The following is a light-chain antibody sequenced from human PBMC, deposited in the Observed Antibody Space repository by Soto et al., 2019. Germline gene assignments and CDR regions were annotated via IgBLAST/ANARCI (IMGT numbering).Light chain of an antibody. Sequence: QSVLTQPPSVSGAPGQRVNISCTGSSANIGGGYDLHWYQQLPGTAPKLMIYGNTNRPSGVSDRFSGSKSGTSASLAITGLQAEDEADYYCQSYDSSRSVVFGGGTKLTVL. J-gene: IGLJ2*01. CDR2: GNT. V-gene: IGLV1-40*01. CDR1: SANIGGGYD. CDR3: QSYDSSRSVV.